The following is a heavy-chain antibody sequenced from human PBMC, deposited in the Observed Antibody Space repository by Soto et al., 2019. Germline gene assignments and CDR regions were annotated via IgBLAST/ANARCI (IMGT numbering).Heavy chain of an antibody. Sequence: QVQLQESGPGLVKPSQTLSLTCTVSGGSISSGGYYWSWIRQHPRKGLEWIGHIYYSGSTYYNPSLKSRITISVDKSKNQFSLKLSSVTGADTAMYYCARGTTTDYYVSGRYNSFADYWGKGTLVPISS. CDR3: ARGTTTDYYVSGRYNSFADY. CDR1: GGSISSGGYY. CDR2: IYYSGST. J-gene: IGHJ4*02. V-gene: IGHV4-31*03. D-gene: IGHD3-10*01.